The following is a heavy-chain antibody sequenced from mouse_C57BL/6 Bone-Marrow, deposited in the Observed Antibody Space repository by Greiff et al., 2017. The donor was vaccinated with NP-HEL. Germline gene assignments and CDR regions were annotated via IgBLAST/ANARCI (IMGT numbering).Heavy chain of an antibody. CDR2: IYPRAVST. J-gene: IGHJ2*01. Sequence: VQLQESGPELVKPGASVKLSCKASGYNFTSYDINWVKQRPGQGLEWIGWIYPRAVSTKYHGKFKGKATLTVATSSTTAYMEIHSLPSEDSAVYFCARAWYVSIGDFDYWGQGTTLTVSS. V-gene: IGHV1-85*01. CDR1: GYNFTSYD. CDR3: ARAWYVSIGDFDY. D-gene: IGHD1-1*01.